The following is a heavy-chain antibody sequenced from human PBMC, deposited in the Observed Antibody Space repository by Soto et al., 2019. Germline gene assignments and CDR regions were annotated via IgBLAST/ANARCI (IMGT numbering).Heavy chain of an antibody. J-gene: IGHJ6*02. V-gene: IGHV1-18*01. Sequence: QVQLVQSGAEVKKPGASVKISCKASGYTFTSYGISWVRQAPGQGLEWMGWISAYNGNTNYAQKLQGRVTMTTDTSTSTAYMELRSLRSDDTAVYYCARGNTIFGVAHKTYGMDVWGQGTTVTVSS. CDR3: ARGNTIFGVAHKTYGMDV. CDR1: GYTFTSYG. D-gene: IGHD3-3*01. CDR2: ISAYNGNT.